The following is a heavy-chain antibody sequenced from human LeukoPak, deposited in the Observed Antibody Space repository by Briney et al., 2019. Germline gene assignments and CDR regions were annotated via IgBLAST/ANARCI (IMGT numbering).Heavy chain of an antibody. J-gene: IGHJ3*02. CDR1: GFTFSKFT. CDR2: ISYDGSNK. V-gene: IGHV3-30*18. CDR3: AKGGYCSSTSCKDAFDI. Sequence: GGSLRLSCVASGFTFSKFTMSWVRQAPGKGLEWVAVISYDGSNKYYADSVKGRFTISRDNSKNTLYLQMNSLRAEDTAVYYCAKGGYCSSTSCKDAFDIWGQGTMVTVSS. D-gene: IGHD2-2*01.